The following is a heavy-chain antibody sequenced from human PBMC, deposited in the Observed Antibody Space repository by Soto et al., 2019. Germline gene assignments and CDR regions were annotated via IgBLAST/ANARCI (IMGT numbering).Heavy chain of an antibody. CDR3: ARGPDTSMVAATKGYYYYMDV. CDR2: MNPNSGNT. CDR1: GYTFTSYD. J-gene: IGHJ6*03. V-gene: IGHV1-8*01. D-gene: IGHD2-15*01. Sequence: ASLKVSCKASGYTFTSYDINWVRQATGQGLEWMGWMNPNSGNTGYAQKFQGRATMTRNTSISTAYMELSSLRSEDTAVYYWARGPDTSMVAATKGYYYYMDVWGKGTTVTVSS.